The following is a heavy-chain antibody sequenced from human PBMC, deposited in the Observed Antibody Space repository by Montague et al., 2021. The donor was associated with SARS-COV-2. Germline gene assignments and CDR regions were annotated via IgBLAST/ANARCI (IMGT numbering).Heavy chain of an antibody. V-gene: IGHV3-21*01. D-gene: IGHD5-18*01. J-gene: IGHJ4*02. CDR2: ISSSSSYI. CDR3: ARETRTAMAPPFDY. CDR1: GFTFSSYS. Sequence: SLRLSCAASGFTFSSYSMNWVRQAPGKGLEWVSSISSSSSYIYYADSVKGRFTISRDNAKNSLYLQMNSLRAEDTAVYYCARETRTAMAPPFDYWGQGTLVTVSS.